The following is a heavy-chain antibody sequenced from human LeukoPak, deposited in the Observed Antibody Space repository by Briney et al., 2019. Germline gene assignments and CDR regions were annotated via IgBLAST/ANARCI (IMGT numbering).Heavy chain of an antibody. D-gene: IGHD3-3*01. V-gene: IGHV1-2*06. Sequence: GASVKVSCKASGYTVTDYYIHWVRQAPGQGLQWMGRINPNNGGTNYAQKFQGRVAMTRDTSISTAYMELSRLRSDDTAVYYCARRPPDFYGYDYWGQGTLVTVSS. CDR3: ARRPPDFYGYDY. CDR2: INPNNGGT. J-gene: IGHJ4*02. CDR1: GYTVTDYY.